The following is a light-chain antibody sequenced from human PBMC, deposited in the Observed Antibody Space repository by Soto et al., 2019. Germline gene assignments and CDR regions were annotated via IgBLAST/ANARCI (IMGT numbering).Light chain of an antibody. CDR1: SSNIGAGYD. CDR2: TNS. J-gene: IGLJ3*02. CDR3: QSYDSSLSALV. Sequence: QSVLTQPPSVSGAPGQGVTISCAGTSSNIGAGYDVHWYQQVPGTAPKLLIYTNSNRPSGVPDRFSGSKSGTSASLAITGLQAADEADYYCQSYDSSLSALVFGGGTKFTVL. V-gene: IGLV1-40*01.